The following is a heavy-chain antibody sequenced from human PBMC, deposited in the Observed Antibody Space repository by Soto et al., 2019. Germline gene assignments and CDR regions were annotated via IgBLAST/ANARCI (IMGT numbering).Heavy chain of an antibody. CDR3: ARHTPAISISDH. CDR1: GGSISSSSYY. J-gene: IGHJ4*02. D-gene: IGHD2-15*01. CDR2: IYYSGST. V-gene: IGHV4-39*01. Sequence: PSETLSLTCTVSGGSISSSSYYWGWIRQPPGKGLEWIGSIYYSGSTYYNPSLKSRVTISVDTSKNQFSLKLSSVTAADTAVYYCARHTPAISISDHWGQVTLVSVTS.